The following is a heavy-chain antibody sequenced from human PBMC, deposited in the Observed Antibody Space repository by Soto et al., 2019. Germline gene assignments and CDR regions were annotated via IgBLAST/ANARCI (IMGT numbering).Heavy chain of an antibody. CDR2: IYVTGAV. D-gene: IGHD2-21*01. CDR1: VAALNSGNYY. Sequence: TLSLTCSFSVAALNSGNYYCSWIRQVPWKGLEWIGHIYVTGAVDYNPSLRDRITISQDTSERQFSLNLRLVTATDTAVYYCARLRIATKNYKRFEPWGQGTLGTVSS. CDR3: ARLRIATKNYKRFEP. V-gene: IGHV4-31*03. J-gene: IGHJ5*02.